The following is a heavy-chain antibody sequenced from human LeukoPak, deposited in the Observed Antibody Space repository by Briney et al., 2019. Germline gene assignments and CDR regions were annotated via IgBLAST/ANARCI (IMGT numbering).Heavy chain of an antibody. CDR2: IGSSGTTI. CDR3: ALLAVASDFDY. V-gene: IGHV3-48*03. CDR1: GFPFSIYE. D-gene: IGHD6-19*01. J-gene: IGHJ4*02. Sequence: GVSLRLSCAVSGFPFSIYEMNWVRQAPGKGLEWVSNIGSSGTTIYYADSVKGRFSISRDNAKSSLYLQMNSLRVEDTAVYYCALLAVASDFDYWGQGALVTVSS.